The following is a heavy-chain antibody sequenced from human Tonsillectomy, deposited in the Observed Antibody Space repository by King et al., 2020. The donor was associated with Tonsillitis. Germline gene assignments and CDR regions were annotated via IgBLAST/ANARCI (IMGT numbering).Heavy chain of an antibody. Sequence: VQLVESGGGVVQPGGSLKLSCTASGFTFSNYGMHWVRQAPGKGLEWVAFIRYDGINKYYEDSVKDRFSISRDNSKNTLYLQMNSLRAEDTAVYYCAIPGRGDTYGFPFEDWGQGTLVTVSS. CDR3: AIPGRGDTYGFPFED. CDR1: GFTFSNYG. J-gene: IGHJ4*02. V-gene: IGHV3-30*02. CDR2: IRYDGINK. D-gene: IGHD5-18*01.